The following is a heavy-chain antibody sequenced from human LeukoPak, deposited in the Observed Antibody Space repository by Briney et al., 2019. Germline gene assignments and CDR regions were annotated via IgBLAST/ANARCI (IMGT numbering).Heavy chain of an antibody. CDR3: ARVGSGYYYKGVFDY. CDR2: IYHSGST. V-gene: IGHV4-4*02. Sequence: SETLSLTCAVSGGSISSSNWWSWVRQPPGKGLEWIGEIYHSGSTNYNPSLKSRVTISVDTSKNQFSLKLSSVTAADTAVYYCARVGSGYYYKGVFDYWGQGTLVTVSS. CDR1: GGSISSSNW. D-gene: IGHD3-22*01. J-gene: IGHJ4*02.